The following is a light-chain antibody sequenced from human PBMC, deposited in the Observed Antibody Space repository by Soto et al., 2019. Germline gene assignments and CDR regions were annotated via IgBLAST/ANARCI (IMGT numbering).Light chain of an antibody. Sequence: DIQMTQSPSTLSASVGDRVTITCRASQSISTWLAWYQQKPGKAPKLLIYKASPLEGGLPSRFSGSGSGTEFNITISSLQPDDFATYYCQRYNTYPRTFGGGTTGEIK. CDR3: QRYNTYPRT. J-gene: IGKJ4*01. CDR2: KAS. V-gene: IGKV1-5*03. CDR1: QSISTW.